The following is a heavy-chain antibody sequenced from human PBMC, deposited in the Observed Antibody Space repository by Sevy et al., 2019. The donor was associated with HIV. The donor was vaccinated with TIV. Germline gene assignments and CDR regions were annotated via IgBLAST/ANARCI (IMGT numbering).Heavy chain of an antibody. V-gene: IGHV3-23*01. J-gene: IGHJ4*02. CDR3: AREGCTKPHHY. CDR2: LSFGCGEI. CDR1: GFTFSKYS. Sequence: GGSLRLSCAASGFTFSKYSMSWVRQPPGKGLEWVSTLSFGCGEINYQDSGNGRFTISRDNSKSSVYLQMNNLRPEDTAVYYCAREGCTKPHHYWGQGTLVTVSS. D-gene: IGHD2-8*01.